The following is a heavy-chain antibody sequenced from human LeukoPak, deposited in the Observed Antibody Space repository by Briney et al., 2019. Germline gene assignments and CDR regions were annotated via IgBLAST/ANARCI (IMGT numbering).Heavy chain of an antibody. Sequence: GGSLRLSCAASGFTFSSYDMHWVRQAPGKGLEWVAVMWDDESNKYYVDSVKGRFTISRDNSKNTLYLQMNSLSVEDTAVYYCARVGYYASGPFSYFDYWGQGTLVTVSS. J-gene: IGHJ4*02. V-gene: IGHV3-33*01. CDR3: ARVGYYASGPFSYFDY. CDR1: GFTFSSYD. CDR2: MWDDESNK. D-gene: IGHD3-10*01.